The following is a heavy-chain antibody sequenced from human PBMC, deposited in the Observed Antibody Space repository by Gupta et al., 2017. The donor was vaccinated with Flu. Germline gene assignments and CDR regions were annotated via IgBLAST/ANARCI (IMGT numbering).Heavy chain of an antibody. CDR2: IGTAGDT. Sequence: EVEQAESGGGLVQPGGSLRLSCAASGLTVRSKDLHWVRQATGKGLEWVSAIGTAGDTYYPGSVKGRFTISRENAKNSLYLQMNRLRAGDTAVYYCARGEEHWLVRGEPIWYFDLWGRGTLVTVSS. CDR1: GLTVRSKD. CDR3: ARGEEHWLVRGEPIWYFDL. J-gene: IGHJ2*01. V-gene: IGHV3-13*04. D-gene: IGHD6-19*01.